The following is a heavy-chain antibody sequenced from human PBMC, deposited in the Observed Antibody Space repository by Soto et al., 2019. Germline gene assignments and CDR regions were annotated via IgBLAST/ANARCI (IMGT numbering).Heavy chain of an antibody. V-gene: IGHV4-59*01. CDR1: GGSISSYY. J-gene: IGHJ5*02. D-gene: IGHD7-27*01. CDR2: IYYSGGT. CDR3: ARDRFPGARVFDP. Sequence: SETLSITCTVSGGSISSYYWSWIRQPPGKGLEWIGYIYYSGGTNYNPSLKSRVTISVDTSKNQFSLKLSSVTAADTAVYYCARDRFPGARVFDPWGQGTLVTVSS.